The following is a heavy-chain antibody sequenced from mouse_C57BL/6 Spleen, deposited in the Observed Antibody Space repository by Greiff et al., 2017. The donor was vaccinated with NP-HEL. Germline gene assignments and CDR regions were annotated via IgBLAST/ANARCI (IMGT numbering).Heavy chain of an antibody. J-gene: IGHJ4*01. Sequence: EVQLVESGGGLVQPKGSLKLSCAASGFSFNTYAMNWVRQAPGKGLEWVARIRSKSNNYATYYADSVKDRFTISRDDSESMLYLQMNNLKTEDTAMYYCVRQDYGSSYDYAMDYWGQGTSVTVSS. D-gene: IGHD1-1*01. CDR2: IRSKSNNYAT. V-gene: IGHV10-1*01. CDR3: VRQDYGSSYDYAMDY. CDR1: GFSFNTYA.